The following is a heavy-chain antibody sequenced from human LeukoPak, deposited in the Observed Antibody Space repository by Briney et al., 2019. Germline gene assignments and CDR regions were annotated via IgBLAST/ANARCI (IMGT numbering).Heavy chain of an antibody. CDR2: INPNSGGT. CDR3: ARYSSSWVNAFDI. D-gene: IGHD6-13*01. J-gene: IGHJ3*02. Sequence: ASVKVSCKASGYTFTAYYIHWVRQAPGQGLEWMGWINPNSGGTNHAQKFQGRVTMTRDTSISTAYMELNRLRSDDPAVYYCARYSSSWVNAFDIWDQGTMVTVSS. V-gene: IGHV1-2*02. CDR1: GYTFTAYY.